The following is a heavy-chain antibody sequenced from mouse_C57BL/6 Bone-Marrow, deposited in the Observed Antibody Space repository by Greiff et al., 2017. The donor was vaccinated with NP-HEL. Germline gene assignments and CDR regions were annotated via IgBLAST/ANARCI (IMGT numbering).Heavy chain of an antibody. CDR2: ISSGSSTI. CDR3: ARITTVVAPMDY. V-gene: IGHV5-17*01. J-gene: IGHJ4*01. D-gene: IGHD1-1*01. CDR1: GFTFSDYG. Sequence: EVQLVESGGGLVKPGGSLKLSCAASGFTFSDYGMHWVRQAPEKGLEWVAYISSGSSTIYYADTVKGRFTFSRDNAKNTLFLQMTSLRSEDTAMYYCARITTVVAPMDYWGQGTSVTVSS.